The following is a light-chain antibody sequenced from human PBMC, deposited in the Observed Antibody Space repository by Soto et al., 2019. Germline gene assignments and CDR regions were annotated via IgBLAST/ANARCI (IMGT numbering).Light chain of an antibody. V-gene: IGLV7-46*01. Sequence: QAVVTQEPSLTVSPGGTVTLTCGSSSGAVTGGHYPYWFQQKPGQAPRTLIYDTSNKHSWTPARFSGSLLGGKAALTLSGAHPEDEAEYYCFLFYGGSYVFGTGTKVTVL. CDR1: SGAVTGGHY. CDR3: FLFYGGSYV. CDR2: DTS. J-gene: IGLJ1*01.